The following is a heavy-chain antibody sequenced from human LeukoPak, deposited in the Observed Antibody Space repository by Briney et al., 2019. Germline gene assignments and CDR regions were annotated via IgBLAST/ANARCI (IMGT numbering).Heavy chain of an antibody. Sequence: GASAKVSCKASGYTFTGYYMHWVRQAPGQGLEWMGWINPNSGGTNYAQKFQGRVTMTRDTSISTAYMELSRLGSDDTAVYYCASTTSGYGSGSYRIDYWGQGTLVTVSS. J-gene: IGHJ4*02. CDR2: INPNSGGT. D-gene: IGHD3-10*01. CDR3: ASTTSGYGSGSYRIDY. CDR1: GYTFTGYY. V-gene: IGHV1-2*02.